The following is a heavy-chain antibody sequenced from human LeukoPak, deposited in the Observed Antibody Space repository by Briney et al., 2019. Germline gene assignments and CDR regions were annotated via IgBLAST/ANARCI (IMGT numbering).Heavy chain of an antibody. CDR2: IIPILGIA. CDR3: ATSTVTQNYYYYGMDV. V-gene: IGHV1-69*04. D-gene: IGHD4-11*01. Sequence: SVKVSCKASGGTFSSYAISWVRQAPGQGLEWMGRIIPILGIANYAQKFQGRVTITADKSTSTAHMELSSLRSEDTAVYYCATSTVTQNYYYYGMDVWGQGTTVTVSS. J-gene: IGHJ6*02. CDR1: GGTFSSYA.